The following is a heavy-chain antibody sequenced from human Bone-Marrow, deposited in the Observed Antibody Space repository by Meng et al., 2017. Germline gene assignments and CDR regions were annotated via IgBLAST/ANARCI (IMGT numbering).Heavy chain of an antibody. V-gene: IGHV4-39*07. CDR3: ARDGLSSWYYVLDYYYYGMDV. CDR1: GGSISSSSYY. D-gene: IGHD6-13*01. J-gene: IGHJ6*02. Sequence: SETLSLTCTVSGGSISSSSYYWGWIRQPPGKGLEWIGSIYYSGSTYYNPSLKSRVTISVDTSKNQFSLKLSSVTAADTAVYYCARDGLSSWYYVLDYYYYGMDVWGQGTMVTVSS. CDR2: IYYSGST.